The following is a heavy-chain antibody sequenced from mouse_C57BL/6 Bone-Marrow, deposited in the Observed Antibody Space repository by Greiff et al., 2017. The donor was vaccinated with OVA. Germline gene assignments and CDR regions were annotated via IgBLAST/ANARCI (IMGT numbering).Heavy chain of an antibody. V-gene: IGHV6-6*01. CDR1: GFTFSDAW. Sequence: EVKVVESGGGLVQPGGSMKLSCAASGFTFSDAWMDWVRQSPEKGLEWVAEIRNKANNHATYYAESVKGRFTISRDDSKSSVYLQMNRLRAEDTGIYYCRLRGGRYFDVWGTGTTVTVSS. J-gene: IGHJ1*03. D-gene: IGHD1-1*01. CDR3: RLRGGRYFDV. CDR2: IRNKANNHAT.